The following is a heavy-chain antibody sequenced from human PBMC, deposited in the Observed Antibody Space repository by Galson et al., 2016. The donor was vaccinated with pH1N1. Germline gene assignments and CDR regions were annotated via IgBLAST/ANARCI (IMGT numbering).Heavy chain of an antibody. CDR2: IYLGGSLI. Sequence: QSGAELKKPGESLKISCKGSGYRFTNSWIGWVRQMPGKGLEWMGIIYLGGSLIRYRPSFQGQVTIPADKSINIVYLEWSSLKASDTATYYCARQNDYGDYRGDAFDIWGQGTMVTVSS. V-gene: IGHV5-51*01. CDR3: ARQNDYGDYRGDAFDI. J-gene: IGHJ3*02. D-gene: IGHD4-17*01. CDR1: GYRFTNSW.